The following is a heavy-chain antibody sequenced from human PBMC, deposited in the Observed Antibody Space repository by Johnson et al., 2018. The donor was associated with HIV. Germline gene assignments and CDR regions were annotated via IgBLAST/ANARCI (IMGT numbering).Heavy chain of an antibody. D-gene: IGHD6-25*01. CDR3: AKDGGSVDAFDI. Sequence: QVQLVESGGGLVQPGRSLRLSCTASGFTFGDYAMGWVRQAPGKGLEWVAVISYDGSNKYYADSVKGRFTISRDNSKNTLYLQMNSLRAEDTAVYYCAKDGGSVDAFDIWGQGTMVTVSS. CDR2: ISYDGSNK. V-gene: IGHV3-30-3*02. J-gene: IGHJ3*02. CDR1: GFTFGDYA.